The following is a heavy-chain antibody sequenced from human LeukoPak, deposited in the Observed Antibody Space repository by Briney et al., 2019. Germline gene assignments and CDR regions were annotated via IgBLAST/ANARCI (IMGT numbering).Heavy chain of an antibody. Sequence: PGGSLRLSCAASGFTFSTYSMNWVRQAPGKGLEWVSSISSSSSYIYYYAESVKGRFTISRDNAKNSLYLQMNSLRAEDTAVYYCARFRRLDYGDPNYFDFWGQGTLVTVSS. CDR3: ARFRRLDYGDPNYFDF. CDR1: GFTFSTYS. V-gene: IGHV3-21*01. J-gene: IGHJ4*02. CDR2: ISSSSSYI. D-gene: IGHD4-17*01.